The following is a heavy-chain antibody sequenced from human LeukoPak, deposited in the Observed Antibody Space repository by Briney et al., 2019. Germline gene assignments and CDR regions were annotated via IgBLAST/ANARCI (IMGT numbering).Heavy chain of an antibody. CDR3: ARVRCSYGPVYFDY. CDR1: GGSFSGYY. CDR2: INHSGST. Sequence: SETLSLTCAVYGGSFSGYYWSWIRQPPGKGLEWIGEINHSGSTNYNPSLKSRVTISVDTSKNQFSLKLSSVTAADTAVYYCARVRCSYGPVYFDYWGQGTLVTVSS. V-gene: IGHV4-34*01. J-gene: IGHJ4*02. D-gene: IGHD5-18*01.